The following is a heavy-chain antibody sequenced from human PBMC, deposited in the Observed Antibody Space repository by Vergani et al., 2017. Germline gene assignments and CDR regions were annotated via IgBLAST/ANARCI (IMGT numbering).Heavy chain of an antibody. Sequence: QVQLVQSGAEVKKPAASVKVSCKVSGYTLTELSMHWVRQAPGKGLEWMGGFDPEDGETIYAQKFQGRVTMTEDTSTDTAYMELSSLSSEDTAVYYGARLSVTGYCSGGSCYPFDYWGQGTLVTVSS. V-gene: IGHV1-24*01. D-gene: IGHD2-15*01. CDR1: GYTLTELS. CDR3: ARLSVTGYCSGGSCYPFDY. J-gene: IGHJ4*02. CDR2: FDPEDGET.